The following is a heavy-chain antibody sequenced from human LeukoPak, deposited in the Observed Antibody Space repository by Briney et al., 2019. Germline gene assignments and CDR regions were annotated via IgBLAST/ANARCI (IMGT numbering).Heavy chain of an antibody. CDR1: GDSAYSNSAT. CDR2: TYYRSKCYN. J-gene: IGHJ6*02. V-gene: IGHV6-1*01. D-gene: IGHD6-13*01. Sequence: SQTLSLTCAISGDSAYSNSATWNWIRQSPSRGLEWLGSTYYRSKCYNHYVVSVKSRITINPDTSKNQFSLQLNSVTPEDTAVYYCARDTYRSSWRGMDVWGQGTTVTVSS. CDR3: ARDTYRSSWRGMDV.